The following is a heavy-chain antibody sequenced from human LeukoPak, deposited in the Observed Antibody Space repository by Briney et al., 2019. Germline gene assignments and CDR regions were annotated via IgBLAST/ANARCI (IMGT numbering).Heavy chain of an antibody. CDR1: GFTFSTYS. V-gene: IGHV3-48*02. CDR2: IRRTSGNI. D-gene: IGHD2-15*01. J-gene: IGHJ4*02. Sequence: GGSLRLSCAASGFTFSTYSMNWVRQAPGKGLEWVAYIRRTSGNIYHADSVKGRFTISRDNAKNSLYLQMNGLRDEDTAVYYCARDRYQGGTVFDYWGQGTLVTVSS. CDR3: ARDRYQGGTVFDY.